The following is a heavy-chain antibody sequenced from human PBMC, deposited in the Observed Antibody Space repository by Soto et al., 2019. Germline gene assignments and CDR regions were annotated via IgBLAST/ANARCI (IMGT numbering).Heavy chain of an antibody. CDR1: GFTFSSYA. V-gene: IGHV3-64D*06. D-gene: IGHD5-12*01. CDR2: VRGNGDPP. Sequence: GGSLRLSCSASGFTFSSYAMHWVRQAPGKGLEYVSGVRGNGDPPFYADSVKGRFTISRDNSKNTLYLQMSGLSADDTAVYYCVKSRGGNNFDFFDWGQGALVTVSS. CDR3: VKSRGGNNFDFFD. J-gene: IGHJ4*02.